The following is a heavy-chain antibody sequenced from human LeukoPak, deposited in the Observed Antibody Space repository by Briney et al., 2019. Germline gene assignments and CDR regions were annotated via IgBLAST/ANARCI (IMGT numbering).Heavy chain of an antibody. V-gene: IGHV1-2*02. CDR1: GYTFTGYY. CDR2: INPNSGGT. Sequence: ASVKVSCKASGYTFTGYYMHWVRQAPGQGLEWMGWINPNSGGTNYAQKFQGRVTMTRDTSISTAYMELSRLRSDDTAVYYCARGHDHSPSSGYWGPLWYWGQGTLVTVSS. CDR3: ARGHDHSPSSGYWGPLWY. D-gene: IGHD3-22*01. J-gene: IGHJ4*02.